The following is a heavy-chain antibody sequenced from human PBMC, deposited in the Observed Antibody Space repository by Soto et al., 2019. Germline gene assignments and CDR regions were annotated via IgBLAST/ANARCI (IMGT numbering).Heavy chain of an antibody. CDR3: TTVAYGEYVSVY. J-gene: IGHJ4*02. CDR2: IRSQIDGGTT. V-gene: IGHV3-15*01. Sequence: EVELVEFGGVLVNPGGSLRLSCAASGFAFTNAWMTWVRQAPGKALEWVGRIRSQIDGGTTDYAAPVKGRFTISRDDSKNKLYLQMNSLKTEDTAVYYCTTVAYGEYVSVYWGQGTLVTVSS. D-gene: IGHD4-17*01. CDR1: GFAFTNAW.